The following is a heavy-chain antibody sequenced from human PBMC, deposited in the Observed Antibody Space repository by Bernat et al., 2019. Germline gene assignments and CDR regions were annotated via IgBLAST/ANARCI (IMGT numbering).Heavy chain of an antibody. V-gene: IGHV3-33*01. CDR1: GFTFSSYG. CDR2: IWYDGNTK. CDR3: ARISLAMAGISAYDAFDI. Sequence: LVESGGAVVQPGRSLRPSCGASGFTFSSYGMPWFRQAPGPGREWVAVIWYDGNTKYYADSVKGRFTISRDNPRNTLYLQMNSLRAEDTAVYYCARISLAMAGISAYDAFDIWGQGTMVTVSS. J-gene: IGHJ3*02. D-gene: IGHD6-19*01.